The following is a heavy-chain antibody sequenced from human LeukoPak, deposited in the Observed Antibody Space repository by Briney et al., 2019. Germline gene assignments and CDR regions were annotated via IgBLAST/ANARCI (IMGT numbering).Heavy chain of an antibody. V-gene: IGHV3-30*14. CDR3: ARYGYSRRRYDAFDI. J-gene: IGHJ3*02. D-gene: IGHD6-13*01. Sequence: GRSLRLSCAASGFTFSSYAMHWVRQAPGKGLEWVAVISYDGSNKYYADSVKGRFTTSRDNSKNTLYLQMNSLRAEDTAVYYCARYGYSRRRYDAFDIWGQGTTVTVSS. CDR2: ISYDGSNK. CDR1: GFTFSSYA.